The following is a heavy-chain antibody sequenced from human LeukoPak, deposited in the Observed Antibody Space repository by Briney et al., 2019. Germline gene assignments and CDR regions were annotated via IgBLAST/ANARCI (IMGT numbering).Heavy chain of an antibody. Sequence: GASVKVSCKASGHTFTSYYMHWVRQAPGQGLEWMGIIDPSGGSTSYAQKFQGRVTMTRDMSTSTVYMELSSLRSEDTAVYYCARVGVVEARTLGYWGQGTLVTVSS. V-gene: IGHV1-46*01. D-gene: IGHD3-22*01. CDR1: GHTFTSYY. CDR2: IDPSGGST. J-gene: IGHJ4*02. CDR3: ARVGVVEARTLGY.